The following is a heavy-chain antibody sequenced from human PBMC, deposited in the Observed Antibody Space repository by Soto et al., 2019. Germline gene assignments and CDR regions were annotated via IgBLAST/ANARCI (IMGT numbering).Heavy chain of an antibody. D-gene: IGHD6-13*01. CDR1: GYTFTTYG. J-gene: IGHJ4*02. CDR2: IDTYTGNT. Sequence: QVQLVQSGGEVKKPGASVKVSCKAYGYTFTTYGISWVRQAPGQGLEWMGWIDTYTGNTIYAQRLQDRVTMTTDRSTSTTYMELRSLRSDDTALYYCTRDPGIAAPGRGLGDYWGQGTLVTVSP. CDR3: TRDPGIAAPGRGLGDY. V-gene: IGHV1-18*01.